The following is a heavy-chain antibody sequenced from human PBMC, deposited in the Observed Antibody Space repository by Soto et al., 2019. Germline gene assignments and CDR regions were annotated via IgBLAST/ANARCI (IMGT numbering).Heavy chain of an antibody. J-gene: IGHJ6*03. CDR1: GGSISSSSYY. CDR2: IYYSGST. CDR3: ARQSSLYYYYYMDV. V-gene: IGHV4-39*01. Sequence: QLQLQESGPGLVKPSETLSLTCTVSGGSISSSSYYWGWIRQPPGKGLEWIGSIYYSGSTYYNPSHKSRVTRSVDTSRNQFSRKLSSVTAADTAVYYCARQSSLYYYYYMDVWGKGTTVTVSS.